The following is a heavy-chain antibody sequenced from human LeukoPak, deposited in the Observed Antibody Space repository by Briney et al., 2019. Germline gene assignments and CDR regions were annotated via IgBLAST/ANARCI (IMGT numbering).Heavy chain of an antibody. CDR3: ARGLVFCPDY. V-gene: IGHV4-39*07. CDR1: GGSISSSNYY. J-gene: IGHJ4*02. CDR2: IYYSGST. D-gene: IGHD2-21*01. Sequence: SETLSLTCTVSGGSISSSNYYWGWIRQPPGEGLEWIGSIYYSGSTYYNPSLKSRVTISVDTSKNQFSLKLSSVTAADTAVYYCARGLVFCPDYWGQGTLVTVSS.